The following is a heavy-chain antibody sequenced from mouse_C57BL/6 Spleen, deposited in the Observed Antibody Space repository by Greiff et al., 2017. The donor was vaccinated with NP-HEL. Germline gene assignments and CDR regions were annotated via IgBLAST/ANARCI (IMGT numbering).Heavy chain of an antibody. V-gene: IGHV1-61*01. Sequence: QVQLQQPGAELVRPGSSVKLSCKASGYTFTSYWMDWVKQRPGQGLEWIGNIYPSDSETHYNQKFKDKATLTVDKSSSTAYMQLSSLTSEASAVSYCARSGFSYFYYWGQGTTLTVSS. J-gene: IGHJ2*01. CDR2: IYPSDSET. CDR1: GYTFTSYW. CDR3: ARSGFSYFYY.